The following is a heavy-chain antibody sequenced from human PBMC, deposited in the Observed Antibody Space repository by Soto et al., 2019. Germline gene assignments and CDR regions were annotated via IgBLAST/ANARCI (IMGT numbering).Heavy chain of an antibody. D-gene: IGHD3-22*01. Sequence: QINLIESGPTLVKPTQTLTLTCTFSGFSLSTSGAAVGWVRQPPGRALEGLALIYWDGDKHYKASLGNRLTSAKDTSMIHVVDTLTNVDPADKATYYCDHRATMTVFGLIIDNGIWFDPWGQGTRVIVSS. V-gene: IGHV2-5*02. CDR1: GFSLSTSGAA. J-gene: IGHJ5*02. CDR2: IYWDGDK. CDR3: DHRATMTVFGLIIDNGIWFDP.